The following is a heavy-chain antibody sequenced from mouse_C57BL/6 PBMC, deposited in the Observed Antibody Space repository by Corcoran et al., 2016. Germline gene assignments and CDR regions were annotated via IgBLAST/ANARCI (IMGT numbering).Heavy chain of an antibody. V-gene: IGHV9-3*01. CDR3: ARGGEGLRRDFAY. CDR2: INTYSGVP. Sequence: QIQLVQSGPELKKPGETVKISCKASGYTFTTYGMSWVKQAPGKGLKWMGWINTYSGVPTYADDFKGRFAFSLETSASTAYLQINNLKNEDTATYFCARGGEGLRRDFAYWGQGTLVTVSA. D-gene: IGHD2-2*01. CDR1: GYTFTTYG. J-gene: IGHJ3*01.